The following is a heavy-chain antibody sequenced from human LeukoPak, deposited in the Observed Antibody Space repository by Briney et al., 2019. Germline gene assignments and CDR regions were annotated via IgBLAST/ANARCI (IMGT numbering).Heavy chain of an antibody. Sequence: ASVKVSCKTSGYTFSDYYMHWVRQAPGQGLEWMGWINPNSGATKYAQKFQGRVTMTRDTSISTAYMELSRLRSDDTAVYYCARVARSAGYSSSLSYWGQGTLVTVSS. D-gene: IGHD6-13*01. CDR2: INPNSGAT. V-gene: IGHV1-2*02. CDR3: ARVARSAGYSSSLSY. CDR1: GYTFSDYY. J-gene: IGHJ4*02.